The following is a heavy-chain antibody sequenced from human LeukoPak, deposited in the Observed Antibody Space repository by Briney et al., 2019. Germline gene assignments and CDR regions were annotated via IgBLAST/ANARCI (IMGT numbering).Heavy chain of an antibody. J-gene: IGHJ3*02. Sequence: PSETLSLTCTVSGDSISGNYWTWIRQPPGKGLEWIGYIYYSGSTNYNASLKSRVTISVDTSKNQFSLKLSSVTAADTAVYYCARVSGWRALGFDIWGQGTMVTVSS. CDR3: ARVSGWRALGFDI. CDR1: GDSISGNY. CDR2: IYYSGST. D-gene: IGHD2-15*01. V-gene: IGHV4-59*12.